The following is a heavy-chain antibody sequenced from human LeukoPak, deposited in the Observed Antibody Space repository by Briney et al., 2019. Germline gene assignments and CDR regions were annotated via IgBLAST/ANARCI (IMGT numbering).Heavy chain of an antibody. D-gene: IGHD5-18*01. CDR1: GFTFSSYG. V-gene: IGHV3-30*02. CDR3: AKSSSRLDTSSFEY. Sequence: GGSLRLSCAASGFTFSSYGIHWVRQAPGKGLEWVTFIQYDGSNKYADSVKGRFTISRDNSKNVLYLQMNSLRAEDTALYYCAKSSSRLDTSSFEYWGQGTLVTVCS. CDR2: IQYDGSNK. J-gene: IGHJ4*02.